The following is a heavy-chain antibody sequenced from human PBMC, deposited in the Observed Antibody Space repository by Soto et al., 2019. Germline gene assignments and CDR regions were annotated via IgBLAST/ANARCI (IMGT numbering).Heavy chain of an antibody. V-gene: IGHV3-20*04. CDR2: INWNGRTR. CDR1: GFIFEDYG. J-gene: IGHJ4*02. D-gene: IGHD6-19*01. Sequence: PGESLKISCAASGFIFEDYGMSWVRQRPGKGLEWVAGINWNGRTRDYVDSVRGRFTISRDDAKSHVYLEMNDVRAEDTAVYYCAKDLQWLVQGPYFWGQGTLVTVSS. CDR3: AKDLQWLVQGPYF.